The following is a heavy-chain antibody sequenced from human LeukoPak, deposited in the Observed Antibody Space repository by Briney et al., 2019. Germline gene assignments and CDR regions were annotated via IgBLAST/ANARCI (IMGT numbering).Heavy chain of an antibody. CDR3: ARDRLLWSGELPDFDY. CDR2: ISAYNGNT. D-gene: IGHD3-10*01. CDR1: GYTFTSYG. Sequence: ASVKVSCKASGYTFTSYGISWVRQAPGQGLEWMGWISAYNGNTNYAQKLQGRVTMTTDTSTSTAYMELRSLRSDDTAVYYCARDRLLWSGELPDFDYWGQGTLVTVSS. V-gene: IGHV1-18*01. J-gene: IGHJ4*02.